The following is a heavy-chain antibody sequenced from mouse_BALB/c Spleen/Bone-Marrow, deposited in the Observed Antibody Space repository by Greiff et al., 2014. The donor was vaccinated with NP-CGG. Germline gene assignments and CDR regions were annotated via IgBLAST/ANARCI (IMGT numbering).Heavy chain of an antibody. Sequence: VQLQQSGAELVKPGASVKLSCKASGYTFTSYWMHWVKQGPGQGLEWIGEIDPSDSYTNYNQKFKGKATLTVDKSSSTAHMQLSSLTSEDSAVYFCARWLLRYYAMDDWGQGTSVTVSS. CDR3: ARWLLRYYAMDD. J-gene: IGHJ4*01. CDR2: IDPSDSYT. D-gene: IGHD2-3*01. CDR1: GYTFTSYW. V-gene: IGHV1-69*02.